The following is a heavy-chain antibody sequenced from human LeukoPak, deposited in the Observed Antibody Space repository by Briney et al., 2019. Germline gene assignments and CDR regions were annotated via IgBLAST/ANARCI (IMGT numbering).Heavy chain of an antibody. J-gene: IGHJ3*02. CDR3: AREAGYDSSGYYGDAFDI. V-gene: IGHV1-46*01. Sequence: KFQGRVTMTRDMSTSTVYMELSSLRSEDTAVYYCAREAGYDSSGYYGDAFDIWGQGTMVTVSS. D-gene: IGHD3-22*01.